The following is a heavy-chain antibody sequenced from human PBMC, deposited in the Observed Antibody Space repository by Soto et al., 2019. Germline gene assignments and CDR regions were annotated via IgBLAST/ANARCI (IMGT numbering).Heavy chain of an antibody. CDR2: INHSGST. CDR1: GGSFSGYY. Sequence: QVQLQQWGAGLLKPSETLSLTCAVYGGSFSGYYWSWIRQPPGKGLEWIGEINHSGSTNYNPSLKSRVTISVDTSKNQFSLKLSSVTAADTAVYYCARGQGDRSGGSCHFDYGGQGTLVTVSS. V-gene: IGHV4-34*01. J-gene: IGHJ4*02. D-gene: IGHD2-15*01. CDR3: ARGQGDRSGGSCHFDY.